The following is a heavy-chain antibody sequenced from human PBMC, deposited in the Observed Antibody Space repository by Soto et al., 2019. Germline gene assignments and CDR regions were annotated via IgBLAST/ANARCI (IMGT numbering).Heavy chain of an antibody. Sequence: QVQLVESGGGLVKPGGSLRLSCAASGFTFSDYYMSWIRQAPGKGLEWVSYISSSSSYTNYADSVKGRFTISRDNAKNSLDLQMNSLRAEDTAVYYCAREGPDTILMQTPYYYYYGMDVWGQGTTVTVSS. J-gene: IGHJ6*02. CDR1: GFTFSDYY. CDR2: ISSSSSYT. D-gene: IGHD2-21*01. CDR3: AREGPDTILMQTPYYYYYGMDV. V-gene: IGHV3-11*05.